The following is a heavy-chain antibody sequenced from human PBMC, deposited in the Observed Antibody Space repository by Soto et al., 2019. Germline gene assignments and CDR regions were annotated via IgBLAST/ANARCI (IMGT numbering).Heavy chain of an antibody. D-gene: IGHD5-18*01. Sequence: EVQLVESGGVVVQPGGSLRLSCAASGFTFDDYTMHWVRQAPGKGLEWVSLISWDGGSTYYADSVKGRFTISRDNSKNSLYLQMNSLRTEDTALYYCAKYSYGSYYFDYWGQGTLVTVSS. CDR2: ISWDGGST. V-gene: IGHV3-43*01. J-gene: IGHJ4*02. CDR1: GFTFDDYT. CDR3: AKYSYGSYYFDY.